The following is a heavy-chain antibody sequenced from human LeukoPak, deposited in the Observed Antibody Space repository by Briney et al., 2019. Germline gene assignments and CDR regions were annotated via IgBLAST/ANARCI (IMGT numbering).Heavy chain of an antibody. CDR2: ISSSGSTI. V-gene: IGHV3-11*01. D-gene: IGHD5-12*01. CDR3: ASIKMATIRPIDY. Sequence: PGGSLRLSCAASGFTFSDYYMSWIRQAPGKGLEWVSYISSSGSTIYYADSVKGRFTISRDNAKNSLYLQMNSLRAEDTAVYYCASIKMATIRPIDYGGQGTLVTVSS. CDR1: GFTFSDYY. J-gene: IGHJ4*02.